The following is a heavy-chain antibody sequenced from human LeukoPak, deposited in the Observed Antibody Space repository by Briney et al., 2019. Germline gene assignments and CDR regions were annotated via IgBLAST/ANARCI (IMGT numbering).Heavy chain of an antibody. CDR1: GFTFSSYW. J-gene: IGHJ5*02. V-gene: IGHV3-74*01. CDR2: INSDGSST. Sequence: GGSLRLSCAASGFTFSSYWMHWVRHAPGKGLVWVSRINSDGSSTSYADSVKGRFTISRDNAKNTLYLQMNSLRAEDTAVYYCARSIAAAGTTGWFDPWGQGTLVTVSS. D-gene: IGHD6-13*01. CDR3: ARSIAAAGTTGWFDP.